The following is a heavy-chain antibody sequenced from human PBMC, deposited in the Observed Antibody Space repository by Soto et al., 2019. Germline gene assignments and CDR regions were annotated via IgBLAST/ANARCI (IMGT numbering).Heavy chain of an antibody. D-gene: IGHD3-10*01. CDR1: GFTFSSYA. CDR2: ISGSGGST. V-gene: IGHV3-23*01. Sequence: GGSLRLSCAASGFTFSSYAMSWVRQAPGKGLEWVSAISGSGGSTYYADSVKGRFTISRDNSKNTLYLQMNSLRAEDTAVYYCAKDYYGSGSYPTGYYGMDVWGQGTTVTVSS. J-gene: IGHJ6*02. CDR3: AKDYYGSGSYPTGYYGMDV.